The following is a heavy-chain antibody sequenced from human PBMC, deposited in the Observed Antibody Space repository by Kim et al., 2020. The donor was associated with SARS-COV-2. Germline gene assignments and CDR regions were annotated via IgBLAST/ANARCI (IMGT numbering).Heavy chain of an antibody. D-gene: IGHD2-15*01. V-gene: IGHV3-30*18. J-gene: IGHJ4*02. CDR3: AKGGRYCSGNNCYFIDY. CDR1: GFTFSSYG. CDR2: ISYDGTNK. Sequence: GGSLRLSCAASGFTFSSYGMHWVRQAPGKGLEWVAVISYDGTNKYYADSVKGRFTISRDNSKNTLYLQMDSLRAEDTAVYYCAKGGRYCSGNNCYFIDYWGQGTLVTVSS.